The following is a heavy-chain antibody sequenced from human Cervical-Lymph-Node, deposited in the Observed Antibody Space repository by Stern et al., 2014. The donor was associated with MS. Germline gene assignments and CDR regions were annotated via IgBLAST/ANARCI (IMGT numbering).Heavy chain of an antibody. Sequence: MQLVESGFELKKPGASVKVSCKASGYTFTGYSMNWVRQAPGQGLEWMGWINTNTGNPTYARGFTGRFVLSLDTSVTTAYLRISSLKADDTALYYCARSSAWTDLDFWGQGTLVTVSS. V-gene: IGHV7-4-1*02. D-gene: IGHD3-22*01. J-gene: IGHJ4*02. CDR3: ARSSAWTDLDF. CDR1: GYTFTGYS. CDR2: INTNTGNP.